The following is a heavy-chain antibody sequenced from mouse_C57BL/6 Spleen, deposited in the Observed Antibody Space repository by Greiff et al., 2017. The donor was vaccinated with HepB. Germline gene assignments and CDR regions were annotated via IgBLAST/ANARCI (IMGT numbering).Heavy chain of an antibody. CDR1: GYAFSSYW. J-gene: IGHJ4*01. D-gene: IGHD2-4*01. Sequence: QVQLQQSGAELVKPGASVKISCKASGYAFSSYWMNWVKQRPGKGLEWIGQIYPGDGDTNYNGKFKGKATLTADKSSSTAYMQLSSLTSEDSAVYFCAREAMITPYAMDYWGQGTSVTVSS. V-gene: IGHV1-80*01. CDR2: IYPGDGDT. CDR3: AREAMITPYAMDY.